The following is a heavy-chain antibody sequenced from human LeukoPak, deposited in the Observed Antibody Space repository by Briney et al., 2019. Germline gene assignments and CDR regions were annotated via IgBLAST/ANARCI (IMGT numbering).Heavy chain of an antibody. Sequence: SQTLSLTCTVSGGSLSSGGYYWSWIRQHPGKGLEWIGYIYYSGSTYYNPSLKSRVTISVDTSKNQFSLKLSSVTAADTAVYYCAKSTYYYDTFVNAFDFWGQGTVVTVSS. CDR2: IYYSGST. D-gene: IGHD3-22*01. CDR1: GGSLSSGGYY. J-gene: IGHJ3*01. CDR3: AKSTYYYDTFVNAFDF. V-gene: IGHV4-31*03.